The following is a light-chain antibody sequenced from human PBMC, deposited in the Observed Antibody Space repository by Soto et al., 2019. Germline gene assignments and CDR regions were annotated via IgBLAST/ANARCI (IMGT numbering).Light chain of an antibody. V-gene: IGKV3D-20*01. CDR2: DAS. CDR1: QSVSNNY. J-gene: IGKJ1*01. CDR3: HQQGSSPWT. Sequence: EIVLTQSPATLSLSPGDRATLSCGASQSVSNNYLAWYQHKPGLAPRVLIYDASTRATGIPDRFSGSGSGTDFTLTISRLEPEDFAVYYYHQQGSSPWTFGQGTKVETK.